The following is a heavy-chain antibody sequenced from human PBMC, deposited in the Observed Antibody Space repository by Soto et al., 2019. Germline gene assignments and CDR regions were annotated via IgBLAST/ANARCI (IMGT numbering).Heavy chain of an antibody. J-gene: IGHJ4*02. CDR2: IYDSGRT. Sequence: PSETLSLTCTVSGGSISSYYWSWIRQPPGKGLEWIGYIYDSGRTNYNPSLKSRVTISVDTSKNQFSLKLSSVTAADTALYYRARHSGDADYHFDYWGQGTLVTVSS. CDR3: ARHSGDADYHFDY. D-gene: IGHD4-17*01. CDR1: GGSISSYY. V-gene: IGHV4-59*08.